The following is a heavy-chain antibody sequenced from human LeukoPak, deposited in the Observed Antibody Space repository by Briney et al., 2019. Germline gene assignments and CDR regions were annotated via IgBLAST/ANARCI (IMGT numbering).Heavy chain of an antibody. V-gene: IGHV3-30-3*01. CDR1: GITFSSYA. CDR3: ARAAAGNWGSIDY. Sequence: GGSLRLSCAVSGITFSSYAMYWVRQAPGKGLEWVAVISYNGSNKYYADSVKGRFTISRDYSKNTVYLQLNSLRADDTAVYYCARAAAGNWGSIDYWGQGTLVTVSS. D-gene: IGHD7-27*01. J-gene: IGHJ4*02. CDR2: ISYNGSNK.